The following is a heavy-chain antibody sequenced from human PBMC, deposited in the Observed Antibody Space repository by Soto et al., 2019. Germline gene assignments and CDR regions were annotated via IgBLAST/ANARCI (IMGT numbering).Heavy chain of an antibody. CDR3: ARSGPRVDDY. Sequence: GGSLRLSCAASGFTFSSYSMNWVRQAPGKGLEWVSSISSSSSYIYYADSVKGRFTISRDNAKNSLYLRMNSLRAEDTAVYYCARSGPRVDDYWGQGTLVTVSS. V-gene: IGHV3-21*01. CDR2: ISSSSSYI. CDR1: GFTFSSYS. J-gene: IGHJ4*02.